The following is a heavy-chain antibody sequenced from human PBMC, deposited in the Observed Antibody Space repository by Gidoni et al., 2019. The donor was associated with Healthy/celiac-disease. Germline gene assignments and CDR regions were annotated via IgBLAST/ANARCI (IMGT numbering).Heavy chain of an antibody. V-gene: IGHV3-48*01. D-gene: IGHD5-12*01. Sequence: EVQLVESGGGLVQPGGSLRLSCAASGFPFSSYSMNWVRQAPGKGLEWVSYISSSSSTIYYADSVKGRFTISRDNAKNSLYLQMNSLRAEDTAVYYCARDAGGVATTPDYYGMDVWGQGTTVTVSS. J-gene: IGHJ6*02. CDR2: ISSSSSTI. CDR1: GFPFSSYS. CDR3: ARDAGGVATTPDYYGMDV.